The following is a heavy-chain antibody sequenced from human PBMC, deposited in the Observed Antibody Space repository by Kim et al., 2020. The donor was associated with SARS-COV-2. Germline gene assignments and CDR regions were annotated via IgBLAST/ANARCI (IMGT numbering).Heavy chain of an antibody. CDR2: ISYDGTNK. Sequence: GGSLRLSCAASGFTFSSYAMHWVRQAPGKGLEWVAVISYDGTNKYYADSVKGRFTISRDNSKNTLYLQMNSLRAEDTAVYYCARPNSGSCQIAFDIWGQGTMVTVSS. CDR1: GFTFSSYA. CDR3: ARPNSGSCQIAFDI. V-gene: IGHV3-30-3*01. J-gene: IGHJ3*02. D-gene: IGHD1-26*01.